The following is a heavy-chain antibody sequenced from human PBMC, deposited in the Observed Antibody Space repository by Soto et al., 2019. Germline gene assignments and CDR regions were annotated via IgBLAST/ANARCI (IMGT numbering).Heavy chain of an antibody. J-gene: IGHJ6*02. V-gene: IGHV1-69*06. CDR2: IIPIFGTA. D-gene: IGHD4-17*01. CDR1: GGTFSSYA. CDR3: AAGYGDYGPYYYGMDV. Sequence: QVQLVQSGAEVKKPGSSVKVSCKASGGTFSSYAISWVRQAPGQGLEWRGGIIPIFGTANYEQKFQGRVTITADNSTSTAYMELGSLSSEDTAVYYCAAGYGDYGPYYYGMDVWGQGTTVTVSS.